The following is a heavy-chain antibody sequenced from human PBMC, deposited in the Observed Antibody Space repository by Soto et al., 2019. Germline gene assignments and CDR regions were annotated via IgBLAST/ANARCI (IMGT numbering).Heavy chain of an antibody. D-gene: IGHD6-13*01. J-gene: IGHJ3*02. CDR3: ARAPIPETSIAAAGTGEDAFDI. V-gene: IGHV1-3*01. CDR1: GYTFTSYA. Sequence: QVQLVQSGAEVKKPGASVKVSCKASGYTFTSYAMHWVRQAPGQRLEWMGWINAGNGNTKYSQKFQGRVTITRDTSASTAYMELSSLRSEDTAVYYCARAPIPETSIAAAGTGEDAFDIWGQGTMVTVSS. CDR2: INAGNGNT.